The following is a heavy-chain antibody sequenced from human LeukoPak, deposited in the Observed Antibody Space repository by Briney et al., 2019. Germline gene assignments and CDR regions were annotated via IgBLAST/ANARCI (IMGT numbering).Heavy chain of an antibody. CDR2: INHSGST. CDR1: GGSFSGYY. CDR3: ARGEGYGGNPVVDY. V-gene: IGHV4-34*01. D-gene: IGHD4-23*01. Sequence: PSETLSLTCAVYGGSFSGYYWSWIRQPPGKGLEWIGEINHSGSTNYNPSLKSRVTISVDTSKDQFSLKLSSVTAADTAVYYCARGEGYGGNPVVDYWGQGTLVTVSS. J-gene: IGHJ4*02.